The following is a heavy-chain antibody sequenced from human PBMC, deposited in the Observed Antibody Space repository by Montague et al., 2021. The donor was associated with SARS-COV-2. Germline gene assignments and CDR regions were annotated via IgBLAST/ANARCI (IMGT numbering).Heavy chain of an antibody. J-gene: IGHJ4*02. CDR1: GGSFSDYS. D-gene: IGHD3-22*01. V-gene: IGHV4-34*01. CDR2: INHRGST. CDR3: ARGRQHINMVVVVVTGGEYYFDF. Sequence: SETLSLTSAVYGGSFSDYSWTWIRQPPGKGLEWIGEINHRGSTNYNPSLKSRVTISVDTSKNQFSLKMTSVTAADTAVYYCARGRQHINMVVVVVTGGEYYFDFWGQGTLVAVSS.